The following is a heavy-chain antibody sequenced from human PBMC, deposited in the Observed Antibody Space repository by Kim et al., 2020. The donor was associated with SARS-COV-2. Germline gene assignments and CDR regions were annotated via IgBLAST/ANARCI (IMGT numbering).Heavy chain of an antibody. Sequence: ADSVKGRFTISRDNAKNSLYLQMNSLRAEDTALYYCAKSRIVGAIDAFDIWGQGTMVTVSS. J-gene: IGHJ3*02. CDR3: AKSRIVGAIDAFDI. D-gene: IGHD1-26*01. V-gene: IGHV3-9*01.